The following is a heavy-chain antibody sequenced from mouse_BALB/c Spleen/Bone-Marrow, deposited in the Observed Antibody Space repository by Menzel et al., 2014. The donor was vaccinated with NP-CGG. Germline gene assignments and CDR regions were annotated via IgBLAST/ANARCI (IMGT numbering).Heavy chain of an antibody. CDR2: IRNKAKGYTT. J-gene: IGHJ1*01. CDR1: GFTLTDYY. D-gene: IGHD2-1*01. CDR3: ARDIEGNYSYWYLDV. Sequence: EVKLVESGGGLVQPGGSLRLSCATSGFTLTDYYMSWVRQPPGKALEWLGFIRNKAKGYTTEYSASVKGRFTISRDNSQSILYLQMTTLRPEVSATYYCARDIEGNYSYWYLDVWGAGTTVTVSS. V-gene: IGHV7-3*02.